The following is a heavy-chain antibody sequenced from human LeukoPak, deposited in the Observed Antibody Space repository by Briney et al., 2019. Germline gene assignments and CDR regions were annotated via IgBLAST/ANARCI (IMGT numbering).Heavy chain of an antibody. CDR2: ICYSGTT. CDR1: GASISSGGYC. J-gene: IGHJ5*02. Sequence: PSETLSLTCTVSGASISSGGYCWSWIRQHPGKGLEWIGYICYSGTTYYNPSLKSRVTISVDMSENQFSLKLSSVTAADTAVYYCANYGAGTYRFDPRGQGTLVTVSS. CDR3: ANYGAGTYRFDP. D-gene: IGHD3-10*01. V-gene: IGHV4-31*03.